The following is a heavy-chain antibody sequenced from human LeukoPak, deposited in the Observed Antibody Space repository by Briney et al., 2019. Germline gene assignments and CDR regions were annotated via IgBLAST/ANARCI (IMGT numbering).Heavy chain of an antibody. Sequence: PSEALSLTCTVSGGSISSRSYYWGWIRQAPGKGLEWIGTIFYSGTTYYNPSLKSRVTISVDTSKNQFSLKLNSVTAADTAVYYCARRDVWNYRPYFDYWGQGSLVTVSS. CDR1: GGSISSRSYY. V-gene: IGHV4-39*01. CDR3: ARRDVWNYRPYFDY. D-gene: IGHD1-7*01. CDR2: IFYSGTT. J-gene: IGHJ4*02.